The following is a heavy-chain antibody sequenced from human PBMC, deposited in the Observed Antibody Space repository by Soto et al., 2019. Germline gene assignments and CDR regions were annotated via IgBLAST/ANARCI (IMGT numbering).Heavy chain of an antibody. V-gene: IGHV3-33*01. D-gene: IGHD3-16*02. CDR2: IWYDGSNK. CDR1: GFTFSSYG. J-gene: IGHJ6*02. CDR3: ARVLVDYDYVWGSYRRTYYYYGMDV. Sequence: PGGSLRLSCAASGFTFSSYGMHWVRQAPGKGLEWVAVIWYDGSNKYYADSVKGRFTISRDNSKNTLYLQMNSLRAEDTAVYYCARVLVDYDYVWGSYRRTYYYYGMDVWGQGTTVTVSS.